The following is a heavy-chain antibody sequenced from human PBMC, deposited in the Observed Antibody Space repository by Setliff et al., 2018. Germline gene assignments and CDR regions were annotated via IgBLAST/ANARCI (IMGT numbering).Heavy chain of an antibody. CDR2: IYTKGGT. Sequence: PSETLSLTCSVAGGSMTDFFWHWFRRPPGKGLEWIGYIYTKGGTNYSPSLGSRITMSVDTSKNQFSLKLSSVTAADTAVYYCARDQYTSGWYGPPESYFDCWGLGILVTAPQ. D-gene: IGHD6-19*01. CDR1: GGSMTDFF. V-gene: IGHV4-59*01. CDR3: ARDQYTSGWYGPPESYFDC. J-gene: IGHJ4*01.